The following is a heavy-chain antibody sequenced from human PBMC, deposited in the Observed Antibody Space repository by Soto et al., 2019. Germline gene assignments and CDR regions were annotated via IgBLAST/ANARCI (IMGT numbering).Heavy chain of an antibody. V-gene: IGHV4-31*03. D-gene: IGHD6-6*01. J-gene: IGHJ6*02. CDR1: SDSMNSGGYY. Sequence: LSLTCSVTSDSMNSGGYYWSWIRQHPGKGLEWIGYIYSNGDTYYNPSLKSRVTISVDTSKNQFSLNLTSVTAADTAVYYCARRGGSSSGYYYYAMDVWGQGTTVTVSS. CDR3: ARRGGSSSGYYYYAMDV. CDR2: IYSNGDT.